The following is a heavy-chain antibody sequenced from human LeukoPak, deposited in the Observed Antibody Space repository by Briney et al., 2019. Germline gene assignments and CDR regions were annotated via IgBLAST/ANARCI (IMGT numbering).Heavy chain of an antibody. CDR1: GGSISSYY. CDR3: ARTTVVRYYYYGMDV. J-gene: IGHJ6*02. V-gene: IGHV4-59*08. Sequence: PSETLSLTCTVSGGSISSYYWSWIRQPPGKGLEWIGYTYYSGSTNYNPSLKSRVTISVDTSKNQFSLKLSSVTAADTAVYYCARTTVVRYYYYGMDVWGQGTTVTVSS. CDR2: TYYSGST. D-gene: IGHD4-23*01.